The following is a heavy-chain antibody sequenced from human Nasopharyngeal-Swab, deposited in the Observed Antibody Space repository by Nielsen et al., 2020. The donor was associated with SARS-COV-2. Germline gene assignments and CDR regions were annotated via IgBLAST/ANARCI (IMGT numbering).Heavy chain of an antibody. CDR1: GFTFSNSA. D-gene: IGHD4/OR15-4a*01. Sequence: GGSLRLSCSVSGFTFSNSALCWVRQAPGKGLEWVSAISISGATTVYADSVRGRFTISRDNDRNTVYLQMSSLTVEDTAIYYCAKEEVPNDYWGQGTLVTVSS. CDR2: ISISGATT. CDR3: AKEEVPNDY. V-gene: IGHV3-23*01. J-gene: IGHJ4*02.